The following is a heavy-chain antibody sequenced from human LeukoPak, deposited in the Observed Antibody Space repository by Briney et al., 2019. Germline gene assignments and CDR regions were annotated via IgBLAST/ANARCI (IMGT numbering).Heavy chain of an antibody. V-gene: IGHV3-23*01. Sequence: GGSLRLSCAASGFTFSSYAMSWVRQAPGKGLEWVSAISGSGGSTYYADSVKGRFTISRDNSKNTLYLQMNGLRADDTAVYYCAKENNWNDGRFNYFDYWGQGTLVTVSS. CDR1: GFTFSSYA. CDR2: ISGSGGST. J-gene: IGHJ4*02. D-gene: IGHD1-20*01. CDR3: AKENNWNDGRFNYFDY.